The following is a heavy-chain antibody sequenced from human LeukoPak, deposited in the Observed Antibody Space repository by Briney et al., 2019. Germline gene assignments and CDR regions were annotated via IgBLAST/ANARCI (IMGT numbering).Heavy chain of an antibody. CDR2: IIPIFGTA. CDR1: GGTLSSYA. CDR3: ASVVRSGTTNYYYYGMDV. V-gene: IGHV1-69*13. J-gene: IGHJ6*04. Sequence: ASVKVSCKASGGTLSSYAISWVRQAPGQGLEWMGGIIPIFGTANYAQKFQGRVTITADESTSTAYMELSSLRSEDTAVYYCASVVRSGTTNYYYYGMDVWGKGTTVTVSS. D-gene: IGHD1-1*01.